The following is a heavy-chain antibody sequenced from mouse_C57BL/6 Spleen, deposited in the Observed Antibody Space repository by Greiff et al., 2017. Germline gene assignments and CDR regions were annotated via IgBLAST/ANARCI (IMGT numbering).Heavy chain of an antibody. J-gene: IGHJ3*01. Sequence: QVQLQQSGAELARPGASVKLSCKASGYTFTSYGLSWVKQRTGQGLEWIGEIYPTGGNTYYNEKFKGKATLTADKSSSTAYMALRSLTSEDSAVYFCAIYDYGRAWCAYWGQGTLVTVSA. CDR2: IYPTGGNT. CDR3: AIYDYGRAWCAY. D-gene: IGHD2-4*01. CDR1: GYTFTSYG. V-gene: IGHV1-81*01.